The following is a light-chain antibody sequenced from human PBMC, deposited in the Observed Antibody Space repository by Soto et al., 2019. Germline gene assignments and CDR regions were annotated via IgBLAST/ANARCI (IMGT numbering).Light chain of an antibody. CDR1: SSNIGSNT. V-gene: IGLV1-44*01. CDR3: AAWDDSLNAYV. J-gene: IGLJ1*01. CDR2: SND. Sequence: QSVLTQPPSASGTPGQRVTISCSGSSSNIGSNTVNWYQQLPGTAPKLLIYSNDQRPSGVPDRFSGSKSGTSASLAISGLHSEDEADYYCAAWDDSLNAYVFGTGTKLTV.